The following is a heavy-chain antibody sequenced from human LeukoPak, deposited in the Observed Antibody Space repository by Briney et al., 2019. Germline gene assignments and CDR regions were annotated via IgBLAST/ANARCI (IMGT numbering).Heavy chain of an antibody. CDR2: IYSGGAT. Sequence: SETLSLTCTVSGGSVSSTSSYWGWIRRPPEKGLEWIGSIYSGGATCYNPSLKSRVTMSVDTSKNQFSLRLSSVTAADTAVYYCARGQLRLSNWGQGSLVIVSS. D-gene: IGHD6-25*01. CDR1: GGSVSSTSSY. J-gene: IGHJ4*02. V-gene: IGHV4-39*01. CDR3: ARGQLRLSN.